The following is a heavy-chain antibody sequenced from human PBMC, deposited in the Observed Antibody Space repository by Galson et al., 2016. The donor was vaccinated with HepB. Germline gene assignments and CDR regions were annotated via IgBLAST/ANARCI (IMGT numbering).Heavy chain of an antibody. CDR2: TFYRSNWQN. D-gene: IGHD7-27*01. CDR3: ARSYLLGRGFGW. Sequence: CAISGDSVSSNSAGWNWIRQSPSRGLEWLGRTFYRSNWQNDYAESVKSRITITPDTSKNQFSLQLNSLTPEDTAVYYCARSYLLGRGFGWWGQGTLVTVSS. V-gene: IGHV6-1*01. CDR1: GDSVSSNSAG. J-gene: IGHJ4*02.